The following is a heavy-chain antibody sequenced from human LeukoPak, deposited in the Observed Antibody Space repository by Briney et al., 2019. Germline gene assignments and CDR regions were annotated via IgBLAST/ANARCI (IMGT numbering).Heavy chain of an antibody. CDR1: GYTFTGYY. V-gene: IGHV1-2*06. D-gene: IGHD3-10*01. CDR3: ARDYGPYYMDV. J-gene: IGHJ6*03. CDR2: INPNSDGT. Sequence: ASVKVSCKASGYTFTGYYIHWVRQAPGQGLEWMGRINPNSDGTDYAQRFQGRVTMTRDTSISTAYMELSRLRSDDTAVYYCARDYGPYYMDVWGKGTTVTVSS.